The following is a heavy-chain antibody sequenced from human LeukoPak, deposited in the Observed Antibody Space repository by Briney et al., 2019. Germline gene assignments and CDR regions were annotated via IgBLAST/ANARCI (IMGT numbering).Heavy chain of an antibody. CDR2: ISSGGNTI. D-gene: IGHD6-13*01. V-gene: IGHV3-48*03. CDR1: GCTFSSYD. J-gene: IGHJ4*02. CDR3: ARYSSSWHYYFDY. Sequence: GGSLRLSCAASGCTFSSYDMNWVRQAPGQGLEWVSYISSGGNTIYYTDSVKGRFTISRDNAQNSLYLQMNSLRAEDTAVYYCARYSSSWHYYFDYWGRGTLVTVSS.